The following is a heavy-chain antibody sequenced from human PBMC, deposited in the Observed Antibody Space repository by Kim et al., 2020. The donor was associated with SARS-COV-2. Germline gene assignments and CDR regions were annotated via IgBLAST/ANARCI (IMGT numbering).Heavy chain of an antibody. CDR3: ARAPSRTIFGVVKYYYYYMDV. D-gene: IGHD3-3*01. CDR1: GYTFTSYA. Sequence: ASVKVSCKASGYTFTSYAMHWVRQAPGQRLEWMGWINAGNGNTKYSQKFQGRVTITRDTSASTAYMELSSLRSEDTAVYYCARAPSRTIFGVVKYYYYYMDVWGKGTTVTVSS. J-gene: IGHJ6*03. CDR2: INAGNGNT. V-gene: IGHV1-3*01.